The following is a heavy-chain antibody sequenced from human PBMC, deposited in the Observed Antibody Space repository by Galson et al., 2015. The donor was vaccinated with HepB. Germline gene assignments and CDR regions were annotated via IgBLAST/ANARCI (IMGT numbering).Heavy chain of an antibody. CDR3: AHMDLGLTSFAY. Sequence: PALVKPTQTLTLTCTFSGFSLNSRGVGVGWIRQPPGKALEWLALIFWDDDQRYTPLLKSRLSVTKDTSKHQVVLKLTSVDPVDTATYYCAHMDLGLTSFAYWGQGTLVTVSS. J-gene: IGHJ4*02. CDR2: IFWDDDQ. CDR1: GFSLNSRGVG. D-gene: IGHD3/OR15-3a*01. V-gene: IGHV2-5*02.